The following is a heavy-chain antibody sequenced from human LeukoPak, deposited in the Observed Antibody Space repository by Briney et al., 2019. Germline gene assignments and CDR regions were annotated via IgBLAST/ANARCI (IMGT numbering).Heavy chain of an antibody. CDR2: IYHSGST. J-gene: IGHJ4*02. CDR1: GYSISSGYY. V-gene: IGHV4-38-2*02. D-gene: IGHD1-26*01. CDR3: ARDSGSGGFDY. Sequence: SETLSLTCTVSGYSISSGYYWGWIRQPPGKRLEWIGSIYHSGSTYYNPSLKSRVTISVDTSKNQFSLKLSSVTAADTAVYYCARDSGSGGFDYWGQGTLVTVSS.